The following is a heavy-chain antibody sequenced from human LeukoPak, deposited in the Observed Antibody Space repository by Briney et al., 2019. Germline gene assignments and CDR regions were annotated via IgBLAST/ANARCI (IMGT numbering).Heavy chain of an antibody. Sequence: SQTLSLTCAISGDSVSSNSAARNWIRQSPSRGLEWLGSTYYRSKWYNDYAVYVRSRITSNPDTSKDQFSLQLISVAPEDTALYYCARELRGYGGPLDYWGQGTLVTVSS. J-gene: IGHJ4*02. V-gene: IGHV6-1*01. CDR1: GDSVSSNSAA. CDR2: TYYRSKWYN. D-gene: IGHD5-12*01. CDR3: ARELRGYGGPLDY.